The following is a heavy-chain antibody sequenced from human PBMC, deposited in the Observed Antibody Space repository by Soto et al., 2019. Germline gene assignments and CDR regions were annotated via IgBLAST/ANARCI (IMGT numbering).Heavy chain of an antibody. CDR3: ARGYRIAAAGTGGDYFDY. V-gene: IGHV4-34*01. J-gene: IGHJ4*02. CDR1: GGSFSGYY. Sequence: PSETLSLTCAVYGGSFSGYYWSWIRQPPGKGLEWIGEINHSGSTNYNPSLKSRVTISVDTSKNQFSLKLSSVTAADTAVYYCARGYRIAAAGTGGDYFDYWGQGTLVTVSS. D-gene: IGHD6-13*01. CDR2: INHSGST.